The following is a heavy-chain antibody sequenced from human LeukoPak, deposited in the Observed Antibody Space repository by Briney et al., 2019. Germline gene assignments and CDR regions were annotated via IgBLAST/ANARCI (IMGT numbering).Heavy chain of an antibody. Sequence: PSETLSLTCTVSGGSISYYYWTWIRQPAGKGLEWIGRIHSSGSTNYNPSLKSRVTMSVDTSKNQFSLKLSSVTAADTAVYYCARDFAYNWNYYYYYYMDVWGKGTTVTVSS. CDR3: ARDFAYNWNYYYYYYMDV. J-gene: IGHJ6*03. D-gene: IGHD1-20*01. V-gene: IGHV4-4*07. CDR1: GGSISYYY. CDR2: IHSSGST.